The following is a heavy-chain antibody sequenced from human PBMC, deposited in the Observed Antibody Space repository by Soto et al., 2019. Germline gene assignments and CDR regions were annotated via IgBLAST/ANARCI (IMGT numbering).Heavy chain of an antibody. CDR3: ARDGGRHSGGIDY. CDR1: GGTFSSYS. CDR2: IIPIFGTA. D-gene: IGHD1-26*01. V-gene: IGHV1-69*01. J-gene: IGHJ4*02. Sequence: QVQLVQSGAEVKKPGSSVKVSCKASGGTFSSYSINWVRQAPGQGLEWMGEIIPIFGTANYAQKFQGRVTMTADDSARTACMELSSLRSEDTAVYYCARDGGRHSGGIDYWGQGTLVTVSS.